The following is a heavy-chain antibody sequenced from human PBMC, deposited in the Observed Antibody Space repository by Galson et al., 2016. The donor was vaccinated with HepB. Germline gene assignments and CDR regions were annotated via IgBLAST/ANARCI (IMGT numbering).Heavy chain of an antibody. CDR1: GFTLSHYN. Sequence: SLRLSCAVSGFTLSHYNMDWVRQAPGKGPEWVAYISSASNVVYYAESVKGRFTISRDNAKNSLYLQMNSLRDEDTGFYFCARDGDHGYDMDYWGQGTLVTVSS. D-gene: IGHD5-18*01. J-gene: IGHJ4*02. V-gene: IGHV3-48*02. CDR2: ISSASNVV. CDR3: ARDGDHGYDMDY.